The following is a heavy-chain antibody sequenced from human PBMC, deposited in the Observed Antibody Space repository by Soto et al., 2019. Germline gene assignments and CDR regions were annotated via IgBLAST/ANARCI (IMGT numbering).Heavy chain of an antibody. Sequence: PGESLKISCKGSGYSFTSYWIGWVRQMPGKGLEWMGIIYPGDSDTRYSPSFQGQVTISADKSISTAYLQWSSLKASDTAMYYCAIEGYYDILTGYPLDVWGQGTTVTVS. CDR3: AIEGYYDILTGYPLDV. J-gene: IGHJ6*02. CDR2: IYPGDSDT. D-gene: IGHD3-9*01. V-gene: IGHV5-51*01. CDR1: GYSFTSYW.